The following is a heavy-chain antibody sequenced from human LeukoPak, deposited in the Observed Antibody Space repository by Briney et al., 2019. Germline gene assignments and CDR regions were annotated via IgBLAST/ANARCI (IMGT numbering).Heavy chain of an antibody. CDR2: IIPIFGTA. J-gene: IGHJ5*02. CDR3: ARGTIVVVPAAIGWFDP. V-gene: IGHV1-69*13. D-gene: IGHD2-2*01. Sequence: TVKVSCKASGGTFSSYAISWVRQAPGQGLEWMGGIIPIFGTANYAQKFQGRVTITADESTSTAYMELSSLRSEDTAVYYCARGTIVVVPAAIGWFDPWGQGTLVTVSS. CDR1: GGTFSSYA.